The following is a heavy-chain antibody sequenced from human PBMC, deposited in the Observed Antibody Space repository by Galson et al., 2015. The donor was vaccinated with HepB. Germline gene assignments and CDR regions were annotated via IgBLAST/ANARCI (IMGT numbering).Heavy chain of an antibody. Sequence: SLRLSCAASGFTFSSYAMHWVRQAPGKGLEWVAVISYDGSNKYYADSVKGRFTISRDNSKNTLYLQMNSLRAEDTAVYYCARDGAIGQLVGPFDYWGQGTLVTVSS. J-gene: IGHJ4*02. D-gene: IGHD6-13*01. CDR2: ISYDGSNK. CDR3: ARDGAIGQLVGPFDY. V-gene: IGHV3-30*04. CDR1: GFTFSSYA.